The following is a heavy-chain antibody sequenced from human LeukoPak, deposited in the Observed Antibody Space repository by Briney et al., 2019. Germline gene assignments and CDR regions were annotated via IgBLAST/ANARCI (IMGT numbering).Heavy chain of an antibody. CDR1: GGTFSSYA. CDR2: IIPIFGTA. D-gene: IGHD2-2*01. CDR3: ARSQYQLLYFYYYYYMDV. J-gene: IGHJ6*03. V-gene: IGHV1-69*05. Sequence: ASVKVSCKASGGTFSSYAISWVRQAPRQGLEWMGGIIPIFGTANYAQKFQGRVTITTDESTSTAYMELSSLRSEDTAVYYCARSQYQLLYFYYYYYMDVWGKGTTVTVSS.